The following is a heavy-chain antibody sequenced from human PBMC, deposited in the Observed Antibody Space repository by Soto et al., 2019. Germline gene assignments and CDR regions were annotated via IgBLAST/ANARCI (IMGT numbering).Heavy chain of an antibody. V-gene: IGHV3-74*01. CDR1: GFIFSDFW. D-gene: IGHD3-16*01. CDR3: ARDEEPPYYPYGMDV. J-gene: IGHJ6*01. Sequence: GGSLTLSCAASGFIFSDFWMHWVRPVPGEGLVWVSRINHEGSNTNYADFVRVRFTISRDSSKKMLYLQMNSLRADDAAVYYCARDEEPPYYPYGMDVWGQGTTVTVTS. CDR2: INHEGSNT.